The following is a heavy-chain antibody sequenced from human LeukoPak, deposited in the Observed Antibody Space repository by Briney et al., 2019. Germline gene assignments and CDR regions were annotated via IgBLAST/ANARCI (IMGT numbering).Heavy chain of an antibody. J-gene: IGHJ4*02. V-gene: IGHV4-59*01. Sequence: SETLSLTCTVFGGSISSYYWSWIRQPPGKGLEWIGYIYYSGSTNYNPSLKSRVTISVDTSKNQFSLKLSSVTAADTAVYYCARQQLWLLGFDYWGQGTLVTVSS. CDR2: IYYSGST. D-gene: IGHD5-18*01. CDR1: GGSISSYY. CDR3: ARQQLWLLGFDY.